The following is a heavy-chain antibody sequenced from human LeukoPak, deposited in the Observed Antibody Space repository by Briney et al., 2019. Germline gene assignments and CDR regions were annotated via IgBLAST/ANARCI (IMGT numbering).Heavy chain of an antibody. J-gene: IGHJ4*02. CDR2: ITSSSSAI. CDR1: GFTFSGYN. V-gene: IGHV3-48*01. Sequence: GGSLRLSCAASGFTFSGYNMIWVRQAPGKGLEWVSYITSSSSAIYYADSVKGRFTISRDNAKNPLYLQMNSLRAEDTAVYHCARVRGSYHFDYWGQGTLVTVSS. D-gene: IGHD1-26*01. CDR3: ARVRGSYHFDY.